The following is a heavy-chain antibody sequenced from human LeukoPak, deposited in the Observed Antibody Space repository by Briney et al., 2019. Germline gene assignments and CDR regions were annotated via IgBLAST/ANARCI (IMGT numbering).Heavy chain of an antibody. CDR1: GGSISSYY. J-gene: IGHJ4*02. V-gene: IGHV4-4*07. CDR3: ASDREYYDILTGYYKNPYFDY. D-gene: IGHD3-9*01. Sequence: PSETLSLTCTVSGGSISSYYWSWIRQPAGKGLEWIGRIYTSGSTNYNPSLKSRVTMSVDTSKNQFSLKLSSVTAADTAVYYCASDREYYDILTGYYKNPYFDYWGQGTLVTVSS. CDR2: IYTSGST.